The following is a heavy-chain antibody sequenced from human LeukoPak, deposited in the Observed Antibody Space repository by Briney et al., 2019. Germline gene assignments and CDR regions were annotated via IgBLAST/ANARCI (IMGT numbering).Heavy chain of an antibody. CDR1: GYTFTSYG. Sequence: GASVKVSCKASGYTFTSYGISWVRQAPGQGLEWMGWISAYNGNTDYAQKLQGRVTMTTDTSTSTAYMELRSLRSDDTAVYYCARMDSGSYHAEYFQHWGQGTLVTVSS. CDR3: ARMDSGSYHAEYFQH. D-gene: IGHD1-26*01. V-gene: IGHV1-18*01. CDR2: ISAYNGNT. J-gene: IGHJ1*01.